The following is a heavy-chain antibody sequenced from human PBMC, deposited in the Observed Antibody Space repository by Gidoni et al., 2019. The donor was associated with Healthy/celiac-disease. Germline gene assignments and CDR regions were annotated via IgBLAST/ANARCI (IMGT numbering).Heavy chain of an antibody. CDR3: ARFEWLRFPDRYYYYGMDV. CDR1: GFTFSSYS. CDR2: ISSSSSYI. V-gene: IGHV3-21*01. J-gene: IGHJ6*02. D-gene: IGHD5-12*01. Sequence: EVQLVESGGGLVKPGGSLRLSCAASGFTFSSYSMNWVRQAPGKGLEWISSISSSSSYIYYADSLKSRFTISRDNAKNSLYLQMNSLRAEDTAVYYCARFEWLRFPDRYYYYGMDVWGQGTTVTVSS.